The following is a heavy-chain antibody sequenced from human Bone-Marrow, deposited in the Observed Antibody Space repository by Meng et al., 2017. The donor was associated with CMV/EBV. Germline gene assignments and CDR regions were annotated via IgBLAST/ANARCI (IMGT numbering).Heavy chain of an antibody. J-gene: IGHJ5*02. Sequence: GESLKISCAASGFTFSDYYMSWIRQAPGKGLEWVSYITSSVSNMSYIDSVKGRFTISRDNAKNSLYLQMNSLRAEDTAVYYCASGIAARRGWFDPWGQGTLVTVSS. CDR3: ASGIAARRGWFDP. CDR2: ITSSVSNM. D-gene: IGHD6-6*01. V-gene: IGHV3-11*01. CDR1: GFTFSDYY.